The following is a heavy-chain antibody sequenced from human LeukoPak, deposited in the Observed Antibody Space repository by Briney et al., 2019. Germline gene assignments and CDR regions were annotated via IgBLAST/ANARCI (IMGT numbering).Heavy chain of an antibody. Sequence: ASVKVSCKASGYTFTGYYMYWVRQAPGQGLEWMGWINPNSGGTNYAQKFQGRVTITRNTSISTAYMELSSLRSEDTAVYYCAGGGYQLYYYYMDVWGKGTTVTVSS. CDR3: AGGGYQLYYYYMDV. D-gene: IGHD2-2*01. CDR1: GYTFTGYY. CDR2: INPNSGGT. J-gene: IGHJ6*03. V-gene: IGHV1-2*02.